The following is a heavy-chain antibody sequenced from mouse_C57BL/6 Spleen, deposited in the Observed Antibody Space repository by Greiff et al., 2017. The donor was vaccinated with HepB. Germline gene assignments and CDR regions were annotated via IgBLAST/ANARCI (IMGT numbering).Heavy chain of an antibody. CDR1: GYTFTDYY. Sequence: VQRVESGAELVRPGASVKLSCKASGYTFTDYYINWVKQRPGQGLEWIARIYPGSGNTYYNEKFKGKATLTAEKSSSTAYMQLSSLTSEDSSVYFCARDDPYYFDYWGQGTTLTVSS. CDR2: IYPGSGNT. D-gene: IGHD2-3*01. V-gene: IGHV1-76*01. J-gene: IGHJ2*01. CDR3: ARDDPYYFDY.